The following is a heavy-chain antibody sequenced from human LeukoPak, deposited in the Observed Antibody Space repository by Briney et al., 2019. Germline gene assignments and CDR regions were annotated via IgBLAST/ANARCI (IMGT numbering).Heavy chain of an antibody. J-gene: IGHJ4*02. CDR2: ISSSGSTI. Sequence: GGSLRLSCAASAFTFSSYSMNWVRQAPGKGLEWVSYISSSGSTIYYADSVKGRFTISRDNAKNSLYLQMNSLRAEDTAVYYCARGPRSYCGGDYWGQGTLVTVSS. CDR3: ARGPRSYCGGDY. V-gene: IGHV3-48*04. D-gene: IGHD2-21*01. CDR1: AFTFSSYS.